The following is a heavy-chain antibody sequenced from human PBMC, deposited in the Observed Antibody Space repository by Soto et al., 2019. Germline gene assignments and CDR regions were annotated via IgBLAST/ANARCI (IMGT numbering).Heavy chain of an antibody. Sequence: RGSLRLSCAASGFTFSSYSMNWVRQAPGRGLEWVSSISSSSSYIYYADSVKGRVTISRDNAKNSLYLQMNSLRAEDTAVYYCAREAIFGVVNWLDPWGQGTLVTVSS. CDR2: ISSSSSYI. CDR3: AREAIFGVVNWLDP. V-gene: IGHV3-21*01. J-gene: IGHJ5*02. CDR1: GFTFSSYS. D-gene: IGHD3-3*01.